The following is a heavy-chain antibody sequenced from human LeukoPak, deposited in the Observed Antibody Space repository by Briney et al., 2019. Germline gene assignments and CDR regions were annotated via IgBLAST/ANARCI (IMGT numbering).Heavy chain of an antibody. Sequence: PSETLSLTCTVSGGSLSSGSYYWSWIRQPAGKGLEWIGRIYTSGSTNYNPSLKSRVTISVDTSKNQFSLKLSSVTAADTAVYYCAREYCSSTSCYGYRWFDPWGQGTLVTVSS. V-gene: IGHV4-61*02. J-gene: IGHJ5*02. D-gene: IGHD2-2*01. CDR1: GGSLSSGSYY. CDR2: IYTSGST. CDR3: AREYCSSTSCYGYRWFDP.